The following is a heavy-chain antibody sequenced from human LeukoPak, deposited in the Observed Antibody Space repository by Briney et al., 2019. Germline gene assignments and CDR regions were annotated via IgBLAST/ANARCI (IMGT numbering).Heavy chain of an antibody. CDR2: MDTSGHT. Sequence: SETLSLTCIVSGGSISGYYWSWIRQPAGKGLEWIGHMDTSGHTNYNSSLMSRVTMSVDTSKNQFSLRLTSVTAADTAVYYCARHWSHSVAQFGRSYWYDPWGQGTLVTVSS. CDR1: GGSISGYY. D-gene: IGHD2-15*01. J-gene: IGHJ5*02. CDR3: ARHWSHSVAQFGRSYWYDP. V-gene: IGHV4-4*07.